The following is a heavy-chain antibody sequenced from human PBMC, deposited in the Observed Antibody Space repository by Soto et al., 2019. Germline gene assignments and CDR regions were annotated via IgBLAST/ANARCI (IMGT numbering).Heavy chain of an antibody. CDR2: IYSSGST. CDR3: ARGNGDYVDY. J-gene: IGHJ4*02. D-gene: IGHD4-17*01. CDR1: GGSISSYY. Sequence: PSETLSLTCTVSGGSISSYYWSWIRQPAGKGLEYIGRIYSSGSTNYNPSLKSRVTMSVDTSKNQFSMKLTSVTAADTAVYYCARGNGDYVDYWGPGTLVTVSS. V-gene: IGHV4-4*07.